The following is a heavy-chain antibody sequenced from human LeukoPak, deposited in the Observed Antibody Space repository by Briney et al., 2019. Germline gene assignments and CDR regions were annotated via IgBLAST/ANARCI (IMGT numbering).Heavy chain of an antibody. J-gene: IGHJ6*03. Sequence: SETLSLTCTVSGGSISSGSYYWSWIRQPAGKGLEWIGRIYTSGSTNYNPSLKSRVTISVDTSKNQFSLKLSSVTAADTAVYYCARDRYYSGYGGYYYYYYMDVWGKGTTVTISS. CDR1: GGSISSGSYY. V-gene: IGHV4-61*02. D-gene: IGHD5-12*01. CDR3: ARDRYYSGYGGYYYYYYMDV. CDR2: IYTSGST.